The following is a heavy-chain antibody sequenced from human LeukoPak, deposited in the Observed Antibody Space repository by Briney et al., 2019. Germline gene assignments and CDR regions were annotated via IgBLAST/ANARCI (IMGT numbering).Heavy chain of an antibody. V-gene: IGHV4-59*01. J-gene: IGHJ6*03. CDR3: ARELPEPYSSSWYGGGPYYYYYYMDV. CDR1: VGSISSFY. Sequence: SETLSLTCTVSVGSISSFYSRCIPHPPGKGVERSVYISYNGCTNNNTSRNRRVTISVDTSNNQVSLKLSSVTAADRAVYYCARELPEPYSSSWYGGGPYYYYYYMDVWGKGTTVTVSS. D-gene: IGHD6-13*01. CDR2: ISYNGCT.